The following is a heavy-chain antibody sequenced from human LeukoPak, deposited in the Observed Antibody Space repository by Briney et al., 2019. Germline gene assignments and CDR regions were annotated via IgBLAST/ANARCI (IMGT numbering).Heavy chain of an antibody. CDR3: ATSIVVVTAIRDYFDY. Sequence: EASVKVSCKASGGTFSSYAISWVRQAPGQGLEWMGRFIPILGIANYAQKFQGRVTITADKSTSTAYMELSSLRSEDTAVYYCATSIVVVTAIRDYFDYWGQGTLVTVSS. J-gene: IGHJ4*02. V-gene: IGHV1-69*04. D-gene: IGHD2-21*02. CDR1: GGTFSSYA. CDR2: FIPILGIA.